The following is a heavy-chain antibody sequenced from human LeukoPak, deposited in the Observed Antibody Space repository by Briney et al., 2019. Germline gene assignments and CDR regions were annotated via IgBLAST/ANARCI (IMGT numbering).Heavy chain of an antibody. J-gene: IGHJ4*02. CDR3: ARAIWEYRFLDSWYFDY. D-gene: IGHD3/OR15-3a*01. Sequence: PSETLSLTCTVSGGSISSSSYYWGWIRQPPGKGLEWIGSIYYSGSTYYNPSLKSRVTISVDTSKNQFSLKLSSVTAADTAVYYCARAIWEYRFLDSWYFDYWGQGTLVTVSS. V-gene: IGHV4-39*01. CDR2: IYYSGST. CDR1: GGSISSSSYY.